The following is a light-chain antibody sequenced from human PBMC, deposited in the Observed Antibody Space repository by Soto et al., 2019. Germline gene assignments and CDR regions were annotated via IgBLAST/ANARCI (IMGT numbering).Light chain of an antibody. Sequence: DIQMTQSPSTLSASVGDTVTITCRASQSISSWLAWYQQKPGKAPRLLIYDASTLESGVPSRFSGSGSGTEFTLTTSSLQPDDFATYYCQQYNSYSKWTFGQGTKVDIK. CDR3: QQYNSYSKWT. CDR2: DAS. CDR1: QSISSW. V-gene: IGKV1-5*01. J-gene: IGKJ1*01.